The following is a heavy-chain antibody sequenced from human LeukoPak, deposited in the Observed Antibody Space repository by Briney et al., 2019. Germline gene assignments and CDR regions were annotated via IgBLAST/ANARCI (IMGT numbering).Heavy chain of an antibody. CDR1: RFTLCCHL. J-gene: IGHJ3*02. CDR3: ARDLAGGYNWNDIPAFDI. Sequence: WGGLRLFCAAPRFTLCCHLMSWGRPAPGEGGGWGAKKKKNGSARSCVDSVKGRFTISRDNAKNSLYLQMNSLRAEDAAVYYCARDLAGGYNWNDIPAFDIWGQGTMVTVSS. V-gene: IGHV3-7*03. CDR2: KKKNGSAR. D-gene: IGHD1-1*01.